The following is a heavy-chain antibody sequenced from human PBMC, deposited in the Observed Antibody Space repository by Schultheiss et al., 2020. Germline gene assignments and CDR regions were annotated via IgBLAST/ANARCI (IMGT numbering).Heavy chain of an antibody. J-gene: IGHJ6*03. V-gene: IGHV3-30-3*01. Sequence: GGSLRLSCAASDFTFRNYPMHWVRQAPGKGLEWVAVISYDGSNKYYADSVKGRFTISRDDSKSIAYLQMNSLKTEDTAVYYCTREVRVVGASYYYYYMDVWGKGTTVTVSS. CDR2: ISYDGSNK. D-gene: IGHD1-26*01. CDR1: DFTFRNYP. CDR3: TREVRVVGASYYYYYMDV.